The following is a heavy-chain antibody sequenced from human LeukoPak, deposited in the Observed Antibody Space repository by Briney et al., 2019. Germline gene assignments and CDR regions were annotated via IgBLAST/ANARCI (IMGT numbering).Heavy chain of an antibody. CDR2: INPNSGGT. CDR3: AREGEYSSGSNWFDP. CDR1: GYTFTGYY. V-gene: IGHV1-2*02. J-gene: IGHJ5*02. Sequence: ASVKVSCKASGYTFTGYYMHWVRQAPGQGLEWMGWINPNSGGTNYAQKFQGRVTMTRDTSISTAYVELSRLRSDDTAVYYCAREGEYSSGSNWFDPWGQGTLVTVSS. D-gene: IGHD6-19*01.